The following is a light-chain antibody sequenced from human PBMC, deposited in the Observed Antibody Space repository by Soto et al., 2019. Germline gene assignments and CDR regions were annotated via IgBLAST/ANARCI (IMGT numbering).Light chain of an antibody. Sequence: DIQMTQSPSSLSASVGDRVTITCRASQAIGNFLACYQQKPGKVPKLLIYDASSFQSAVPPRFIGSGSGTYFTLTIIILQPEDVATYYCQSYNTAPFTFGQGTKGEIQ. J-gene: IGKJ2*01. CDR1: QAIGNF. CDR3: QSYNTAPFT. V-gene: IGKV1-27*01. CDR2: DAS.